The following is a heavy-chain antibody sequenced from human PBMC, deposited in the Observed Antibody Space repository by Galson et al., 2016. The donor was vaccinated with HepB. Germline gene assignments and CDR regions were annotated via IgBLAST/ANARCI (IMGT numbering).Heavy chain of an antibody. CDR1: GGPINNGDYY. J-gene: IGHJ4*02. CDR2: IYTSGGT. Sequence: TLSLTCSVSGGPINNGDYYWSWIRQPAGKGLEWIGRIYTSGGTDYSPSLNSRVTISVDKSNSQFSLRLTSLTAADTAVYYCAGDRLTVTTGFDSWGPGILVTVSS. V-gene: IGHV4-61*02. D-gene: IGHD4-17*01. CDR3: AGDRLTVTTGFDS.